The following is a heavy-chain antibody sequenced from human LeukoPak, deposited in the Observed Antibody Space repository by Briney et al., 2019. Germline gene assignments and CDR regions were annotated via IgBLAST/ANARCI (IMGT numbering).Heavy chain of an antibody. CDR3: ARVEGSSGYYDY. J-gene: IGHJ4*02. CDR2: INPNSGGT. CDR1: GYTFTGYY. V-gene: IGHV1-2*02. D-gene: IGHD3-22*01. Sequence: GASVKVSCKASGYTFTGYYMHWVRQAPGQGLEWMGWINPNSGGTNYAQKFQGRVAMTRDTSISTAYMELSRLRSDDTAVYYCARVEGSSGYYDYWGQGTLVTVSS.